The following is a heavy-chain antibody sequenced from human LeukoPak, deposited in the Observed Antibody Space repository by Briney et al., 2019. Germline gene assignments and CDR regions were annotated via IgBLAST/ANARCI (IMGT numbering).Heavy chain of an antibody. CDR1: GFTFSSYS. CDR3: ATASSSGGYYYYYMDV. V-gene: IGHV3-48*04. CDR2: ISSSTSTI. Sequence: GGSLRLSCAASGFTFSSYSMNWVRQAPGKGLEWVSYISSSTSTIYYADSVKGRFTISRDNAKNSLYLQMNSLRAEDTAVYYCATASSSGGYYYYYMDVWGKGTTVTVSS. J-gene: IGHJ6*03.